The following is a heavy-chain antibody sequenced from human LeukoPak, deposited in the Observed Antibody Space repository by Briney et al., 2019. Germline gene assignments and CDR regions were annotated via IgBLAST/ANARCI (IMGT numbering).Heavy chain of an antibody. V-gene: IGHV3-21*01. CDR3: ARELEDSSGYFRDY. Sequence: GGSLRLSCAASGFTFSSYSMNWVRQAPGKGLEWVSSISSSSSYIYYADSVKGRFTISSDNAKNSLYLQMNSLRAEDTAVYYCARELEDSSGYFRDYWGQGTLVTVSS. CDR1: GFTFSSYS. D-gene: IGHD3-22*01. CDR2: ISSSSSYI. J-gene: IGHJ4*02.